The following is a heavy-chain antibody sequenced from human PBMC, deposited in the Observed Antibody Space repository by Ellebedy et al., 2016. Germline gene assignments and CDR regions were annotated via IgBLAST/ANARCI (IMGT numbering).Heavy chain of an antibody. J-gene: IGHJ5*02. Sequence: SGPTLVXPTQTLTLTCTFSGFSLSTSGVGVGWIRQPPGKALEWLALIYWDDDKRYSPSLKSRLTITKDTSKNQVVLTMTNMDPVDTATYYCARSVWFGELSQGGSWFDPWGQGTLVTVSS. CDR1: GFSLSTSGVG. CDR3: ARSVWFGELSQGGSWFDP. CDR2: IYWDDDK. D-gene: IGHD3-10*01. V-gene: IGHV2-5*02.